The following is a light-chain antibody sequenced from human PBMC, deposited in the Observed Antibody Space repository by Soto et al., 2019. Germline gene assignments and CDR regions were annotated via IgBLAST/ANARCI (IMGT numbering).Light chain of an antibody. CDR1: SSNIGGNY. J-gene: IGLJ2*01. CDR3: AAWDDSLSGVI. V-gene: IGLV1-47*01. Sequence: QSVLTQSPSASGTPGQRVTISCSGSSSNIGGNYVYWYQQLPGRAPKLLICRNSQRPSGVPDRFSGSKSGTLASLAISGLRSEDEADYYCAAWDDSLSGVIFGGGTKLTVL. CDR2: RNS.